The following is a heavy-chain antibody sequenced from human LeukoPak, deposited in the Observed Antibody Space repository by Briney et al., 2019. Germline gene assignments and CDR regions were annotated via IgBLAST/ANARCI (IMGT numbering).Heavy chain of an antibody. J-gene: IGHJ4*02. CDR1: GFTVSRNY. D-gene: IGHD3-10*01. CDR2: IYSGGTI. V-gene: IGHV3-53*01. Sequence: GGSLRLSCVASGFTVSRNYMTWVRQPPGKGLEWVSVIYSGGTIYYADSVKGRFTISRDNSKNTLYLQMNSLRAEDTAVYYCARETYYYGSGSFLDWGQGTLVTVSS. CDR3: ARETYYYGSGSFLD.